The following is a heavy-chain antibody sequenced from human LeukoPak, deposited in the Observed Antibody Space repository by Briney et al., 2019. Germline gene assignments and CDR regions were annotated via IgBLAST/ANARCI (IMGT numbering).Heavy chain of an antibody. D-gene: IGHD2-21*02. Sequence: SETLSLTCAVYGGSFSGYYWSWIRQPPGKGLEWIGEINHSGSTNYNPSLKSRVTISVDTSKNQFSLKLSSVTAADTAVYYCARPRSTVTRPSYWFDPWGQGTLVTVSS. CDR2: INHSGST. CDR1: GGSFSGYY. V-gene: IGHV4-34*01. J-gene: IGHJ5*02. CDR3: ARPRSTVTRPSYWFDP.